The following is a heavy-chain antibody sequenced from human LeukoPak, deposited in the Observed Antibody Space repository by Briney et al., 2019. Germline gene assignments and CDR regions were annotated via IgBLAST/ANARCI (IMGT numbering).Heavy chain of an antibody. CDR2: ISSSSSYT. D-gene: IGHD6-13*01. CDR3: ARGRIAAAGPIDY. J-gene: IGHJ4*02. Sequence: AGGSLRLSCAASGFTFSDYYMSWIRQAPGQGLEWISYISSSSSYTNYADSVKGRFTLSGDNAKNSLYLQMNSLRVEDTAVYYCARGRIAAAGPIDYWGQGTLVTVSS. CDR1: GFTFSDYY. V-gene: IGHV3-11*05.